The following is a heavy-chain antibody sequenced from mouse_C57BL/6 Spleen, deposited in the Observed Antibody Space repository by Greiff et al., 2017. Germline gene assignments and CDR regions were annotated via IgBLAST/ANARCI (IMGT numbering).Heavy chain of an antibody. J-gene: IGHJ4*01. CDR3: AREKDFYYGNPGAMDY. CDR1: GYTFTSYW. Sequence: QVQLQQSGAELVKPGASVKLSCKASGYTFTSYWMHWVKQRPGQGLEWIGMIHPNSGSTNYNEKFKSKATLTVDKSSSTAYMQLSSLTSEDSAVYYCAREKDFYYGNPGAMDYWGQGTSVTVSS. V-gene: IGHV1-64*01. CDR2: IHPNSGST. D-gene: IGHD2-1*01.